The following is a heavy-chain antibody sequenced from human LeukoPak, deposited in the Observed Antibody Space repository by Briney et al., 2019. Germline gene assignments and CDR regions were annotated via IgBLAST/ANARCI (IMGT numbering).Heavy chain of an antibody. V-gene: IGHV3-74*01. Sequence: GGSLRLSCAASGFTFSSYWMHWVRQAPGKGLVWVSRINSDGSSTSYADSVKGRFTISRDNAKNTLYLRMNSLRAEDTAVYYCAREKDDISTFDYWGQGTLVTVSS. CDR1: GFTFSSYW. D-gene: IGHD3-9*01. CDR2: INSDGSST. J-gene: IGHJ4*02. CDR3: AREKDDISTFDY.